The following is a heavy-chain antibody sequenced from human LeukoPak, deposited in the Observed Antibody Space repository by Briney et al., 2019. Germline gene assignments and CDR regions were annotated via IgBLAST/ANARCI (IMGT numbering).Heavy chain of an antibody. CDR1: GGSFTGHY. J-gene: IGHJ4*02. Sequence: PSETLSLTCNVSGGSFTGHYWSWVRQSPEKGLEWIGQIYHTGSTHYNPSLRSRFAISADTSKNKFFLNVKSVTAADTAVYYCAREGRWGMKYYFDFWGQGTLVIVSS. V-gene: IGHV4-59*11. D-gene: IGHD4-23*01. CDR2: IYHTGST. CDR3: AREGRWGMKYYFDF.